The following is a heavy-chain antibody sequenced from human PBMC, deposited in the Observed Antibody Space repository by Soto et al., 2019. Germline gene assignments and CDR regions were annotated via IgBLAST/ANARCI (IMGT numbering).Heavy chain of an antibody. CDR1: GGSIDNYY. D-gene: IGHD3-10*01. Sequence: QVQFQESGPGLVKPSETLSLTCTVSGGSIDNYYCSWFRQPPGKALEWIGYISYTGYSAYNFSLKRRVTTSTETSKPQFYLTLESVTATDTAVYYCARHGFGPLHGLVDVWGQGTTVSVSS. CDR3: ARHGFGPLHGLVDV. J-gene: IGHJ6*02. CDR2: ISYTGYS. V-gene: IGHV4-59*08.